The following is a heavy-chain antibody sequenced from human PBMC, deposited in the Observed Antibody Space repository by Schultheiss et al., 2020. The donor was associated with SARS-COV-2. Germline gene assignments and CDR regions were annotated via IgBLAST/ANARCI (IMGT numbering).Heavy chain of an antibody. D-gene: IGHD3-10*01. CDR2: IYYSGST. Sequence: SQTLSLTCTVSGGSISSYYWSWIRQPPGKGLEWIGYIYYSGSTNYNPSLKSRVTISVDTSKNQFSLKLSSVTAADTAVYYCARHSTEFAEGFDYWGPGTLVTVAS. V-gene: IGHV4-59*08. CDR1: GGSISSYY. CDR3: ARHSTEFAEGFDY. J-gene: IGHJ4*02.